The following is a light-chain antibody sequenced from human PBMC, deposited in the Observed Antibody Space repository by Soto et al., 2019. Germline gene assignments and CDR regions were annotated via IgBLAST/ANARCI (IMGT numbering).Light chain of an antibody. J-gene: IGKJ2*01. CDR1: ESLFGF. V-gene: IGKV3-15*01. CDR3: QSYNDWPFA. Sequence: DIVLTQSPDTLSVSPGDRVTLSCRASESLFGFLAWYQQKPGQAPRLLMYGVSTRAPGVPARFSGGGSATDFTLTISSLQPEDSAFYFCQSYNDWPFASGLGTRLEI. CDR2: GVS.